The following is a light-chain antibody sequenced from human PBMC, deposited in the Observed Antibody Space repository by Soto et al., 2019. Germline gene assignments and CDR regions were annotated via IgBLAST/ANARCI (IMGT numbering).Light chain of an antibody. V-gene: IGLV2-14*01. CDR1: NGDVGGYNY. CDR3: TSYTTRGALV. J-gene: IGLJ2*01. Sequence: QSVLTQPASVSGSPGQSITISCTGTNGDVGGYNYVSWYQHHPGKAPKLLIYEVTNRPSGVSTRFSGSKSGNTASLTISGLQAEDEAHYYCTSYTTRGALVFGGGTKLTVL. CDR2: EVT.